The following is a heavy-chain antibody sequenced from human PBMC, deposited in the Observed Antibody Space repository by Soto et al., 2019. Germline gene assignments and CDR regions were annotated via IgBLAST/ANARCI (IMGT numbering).Heavy chain of an antibody. CDR1: GGSISSYY. CDR2: IYYSGST. Sequence: SETLSLTCTFSGGSISSYYWSWIRQPPGKGLEWIGYIYYSGSTNYNLSLKSRVTISVDTSKNQFSLKLSSVTAADTAVYYCARVHISNDFDQRWGQGTLVTVSS. V-gene: IGHV4-59*01. CDR3: ARVHISNDFDQR. J-gene: IGHJ4*02. D-gene: IGHD3-3*01.